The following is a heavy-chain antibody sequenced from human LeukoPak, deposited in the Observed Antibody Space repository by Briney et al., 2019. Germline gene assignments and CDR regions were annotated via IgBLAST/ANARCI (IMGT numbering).Heavy chain of an antibody. CDR2: ISGSGGST. V-gene: IGHV3-23*01. CDR3: AKAAREIVGYYYYMDV. D-gene: IGHD6-6*01. Sequence: PGGSLRLSCAASGFTFSSYAMSWVRQAPGKGLEWVSAISGSGGSTYYADSVKGRFTISRDNSKNTLYLQMNSLRAEDTAVYYCAKAAREIVGYYYYMDVWGKGTTVTVSS. J-gene: IGHJ6*03. CDR1: GFTFSSYA.